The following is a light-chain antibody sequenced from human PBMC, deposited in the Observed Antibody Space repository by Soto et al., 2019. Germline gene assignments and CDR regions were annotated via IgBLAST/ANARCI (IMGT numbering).Light chain of an antibody. V-gene: IGKV3-15*01. CDR2: GTS. J-gene: IGKJ1*01. CDR3: HQYKTWPRWP. CDR1: QSVSSN. Sequence: EIEMTQSPATLSVSPGEGATLSCRASQSVSSNLAWYQQKPGQAPRRLIYGTSTRATGVPARFSGSGSGTELALPLSSLQSEDVAVYYCHQYKTWPRWPFGQPTKVHI.